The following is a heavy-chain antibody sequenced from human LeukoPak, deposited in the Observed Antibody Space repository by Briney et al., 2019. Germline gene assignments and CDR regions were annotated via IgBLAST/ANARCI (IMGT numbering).Heavy chain of an antibody. D-gene: IGHD3-3*01. CDR2: IYPSGNT. J-gene: IGHJ5*02. CDR1: GGSMRTGLYY. Sequence: SETLSLTCAVSGGSMRTGLYYWNWIRQPAGKGLEWISRIYPSGNTNYNPSLESRVTISVDTAKNQFSLKLISVTAADTALYYCARGQYDFWSGYDVNWFDPWGQGTLVTVSS. V-gene: IGHV4-61*02. CDR3: ARGQYDFWSGYDVNWFDP.